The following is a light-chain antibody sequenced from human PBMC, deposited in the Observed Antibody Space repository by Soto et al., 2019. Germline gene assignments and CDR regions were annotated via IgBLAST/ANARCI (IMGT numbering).Light chain of an antibody. CDR2: KAS. CDR3: QEYNSY. CDR1: QGIDDW. J-gene: IGKJ4*01. Sequence: DNQMTQSPSTLSASVGDIVTITCRASQGIDDWLAWYQQKPGKAPKLLIYKASNLESGVPSRFSGRGFGTEFTLTISSLQPDDSATYYCQEYNSYFGGGTKVEIK. V-gene: IGKV1-5*03.